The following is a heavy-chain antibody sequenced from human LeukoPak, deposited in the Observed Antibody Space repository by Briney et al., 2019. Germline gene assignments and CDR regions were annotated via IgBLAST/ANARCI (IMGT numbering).Heavy chain of an antibody. V-gene: IGHV3-30*18. D-gene: IGHD2-2*01. CDR2: ISCDGRNK. J-gene: IGHJ4*02. CDR3: AKGPLRGTAAAIDY. Sequence: GGSLRLSCAASGFTFSNYAMSWVRQAPGKGLEWVAVISCDGRNKHYPDSVKGRFTISRDISTDTLWLQMDSLRTEDTAVYYCAKGPLRGTAAAIDYWGQGTLVTVSS. CDR1: GFTFSNYA.